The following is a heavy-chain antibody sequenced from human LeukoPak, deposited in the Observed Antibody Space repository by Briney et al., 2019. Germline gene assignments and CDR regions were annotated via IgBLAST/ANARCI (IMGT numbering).Heavy chain of an antibody. V-gene: IGHV4-39*07. CDR3: ARSGYRYGLVDY. Sequence: SETLSLTCTVSGGSISSSSYYWGWIRQPPGKGLEWIGSIYYSGSTNYNPSLKSRVIISVDTSKNQFSLKLSSVTAADTAVYYCARSGYRYGLVDYWGQGTLVTVSS. CDR2: IYYSGST. CDR1: GGSISSSSYY. D-gene: IGHD5-18*01. J-gene: IGHJ4*02.